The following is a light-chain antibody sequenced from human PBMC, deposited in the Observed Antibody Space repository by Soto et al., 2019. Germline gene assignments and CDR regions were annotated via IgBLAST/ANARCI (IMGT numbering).Light chain of an antibody. V-gene: IGKV3-15*01. CDR1: QTVSRS. Sequence: EVVLTQSSATLSVSPGERATLSCRASQTVSRSLAWYQQKPGQAPRLLIYGASMRATGVPDRFSGSGSGTDFTLTISSLQSEDFAVYYCQQYIDWPPYTFGQGTKVEIK. CDR2: GAS. J-gene: IGKJ2*01. CDR3: QQYIDWPPYT.